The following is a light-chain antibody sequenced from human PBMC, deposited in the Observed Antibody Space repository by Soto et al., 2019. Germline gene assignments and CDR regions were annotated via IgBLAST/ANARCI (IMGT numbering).Light chain of an antibody. CDR3: QQRSNWPPFT. J-gene: IGKJ3*01. V-gene: IGKV3-11*01. Sequence: EIVLTQSPGTLSFSPGERATLSCRASQSVASNYLAWYQQKPGQAPRLLIYDASNRATGIPARFSGSGSGTDFTLTISSLEPEDFAVYYCQQRSNWPPFTFGPGTKVDIK. CDR2: DAS. CDR1: QSVASNY.